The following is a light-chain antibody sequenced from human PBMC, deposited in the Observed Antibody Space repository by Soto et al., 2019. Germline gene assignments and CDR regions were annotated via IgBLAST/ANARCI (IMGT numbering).Light chain of an antibody. J-gene: IGKJ3*01. CDR2: DAS. CDR3: HQYNNWPS. V-gene: IGKV1-5*01. Sequence: DIQMTQSPSTLSASVGDRVTITCRASQSISSWLAWYQQKPGKAPKLLIYDASSLESGAPSRFSGSGSGTEFTLTISSLQPDDFAVYYCHQYNNWPSFGPGTKVDIK. CDR1: QSISSW.